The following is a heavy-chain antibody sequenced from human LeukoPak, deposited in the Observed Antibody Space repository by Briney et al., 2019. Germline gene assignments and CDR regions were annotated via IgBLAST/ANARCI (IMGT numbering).Heavy chain of an antibody. CDR3: ARGQDDILTGYYSGVDP. J-gene: IGHJ5*02. CDR1: GGSISSGSYY. Sequence: SETLSLTCTVSGGSISSGSYYWGWIRQPPGKGLEWIVEINHSGSTNYNPSLKSRVTISVDTSKTQFSLKLSSVTAADTAVYYCARGQDDILTGYYSGVDPWGQGTLVTVSS. CDR2: INHSGST. V-gene: IGHV4-39*07. D-gene: IGHD3-9*01.